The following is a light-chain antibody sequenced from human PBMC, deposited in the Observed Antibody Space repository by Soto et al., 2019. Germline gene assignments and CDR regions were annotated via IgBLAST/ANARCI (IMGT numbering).Light chain of an antibody. J-gene: IGKJ1*01. CDR3: QQYNNWPTT. CDR1: QSVSSN. V-gene: IGKV3-15*01. CDR2: GAS. Sequence: EIVMTQSPATLSVSPGERATLSCRASQSVSSNLAWYQQKPGQAPRLLIYGASTRATVIPARFSGSGSVTEFTLTISSLQSEDFAVYYCQQYNNWPTTFGQGTKVEIK.